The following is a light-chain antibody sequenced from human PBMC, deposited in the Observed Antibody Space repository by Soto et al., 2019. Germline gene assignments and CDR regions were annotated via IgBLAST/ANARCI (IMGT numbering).Light chain of an antibody. CDR3: QQFRSYPLT. CDR2: DAS. V-gene: IGKV3-20*01. J-gene: IGKJ4*01. CDR1: QTVRNNY. Sequence: EFVLTQSPGTLSLSPGERATLSCRASQTVRNNYLAWYQQKPGQAPKLLIYDASSRATGIPDRFSGGGSGTDFILTISRLEPEDCAVYYCQQFRSYPLTFGGGTKVEIK.